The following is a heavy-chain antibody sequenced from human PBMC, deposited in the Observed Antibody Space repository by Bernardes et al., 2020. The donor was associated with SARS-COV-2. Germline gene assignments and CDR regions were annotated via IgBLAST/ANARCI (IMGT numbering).Heavy chain of an antibody. Sequence: GGSLRLSCAASGFTVSSNYMSWVRQAPGKGLEWVSVIYSGGSTYYADSVKGRFTISRDNSKNTLYLQMNSLRAEDTAVYYCARDLYFYGMDVWGQGTTVTVSS. J-gene: IGHJ6*02. V-gene: IGHV3-66*01. CDR2: IYSGGST. CDR3: ARDLYFYGMDV. CDR1: GFTVSSNY.